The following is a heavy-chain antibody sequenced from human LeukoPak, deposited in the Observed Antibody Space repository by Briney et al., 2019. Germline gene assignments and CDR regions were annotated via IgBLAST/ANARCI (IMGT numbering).Heavy chain of an antibody. CDR3: ARVGGGQQLVHGRVDFDY. J-gene: IGHJ4*02. Sequence: AGSVRLSCAASGFTVSSNYMSWVRQAPGKGLEWVSVIYSGGSTYYADSVKGRFTISRDNSKNTLYLQMNSLRAEDTAVYYCARVGGGQQLVHGRVDFDYWGQRTLVTVSS. CDR2: IYSGGST. V-gene: IGHV3-53*01. D-gene: IGHD6-13*01. CDR1: GFTVSSNY.